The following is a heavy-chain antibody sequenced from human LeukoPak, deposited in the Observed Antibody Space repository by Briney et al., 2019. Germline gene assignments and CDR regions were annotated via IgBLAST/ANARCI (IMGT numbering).Heavy chain of an antibody. D-gene: IGHD1-26*01. J-gene: IGHJ4*02. Sequence: SETLSLTCTVSGDSISSSSDYWGWIRQSPGKGLEWIGSIYYSGGSYYNPSLKSRVIMSVDTSKNQFSLKVNSVTAADTAVYYCARVGVTADFDYWGQGTLVTVSS. CDR1: GDSISSSSDY. V-gene: IGHV4-39*07. CDR2: IYYSGGS. CDR3: ARVGVTADFDY.